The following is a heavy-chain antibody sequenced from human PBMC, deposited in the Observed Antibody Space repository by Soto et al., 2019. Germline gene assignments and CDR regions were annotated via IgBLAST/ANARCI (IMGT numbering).Heavy chain of an antibody. V-gene: IGHV1-69*13. CDR3: ARGREEAFEGNPFYDILTGYSRLFTFDP. CDR1: GGTFSSYA. CDR2: IIPIFGTA. J-gene: IGHJ5*02. Sequence: VASLKVSCKASGGTFSSYAISWVRQAPGQGLEWMGGIIPIFGTANYAQKFQGRVTITADESTSTAYMELSSLRSEDTAVYYCARGREEAFEGNPFYDILTGYSRLFTFDPWGQGTLVTVSS. D-gene: IGHD3-9*01.